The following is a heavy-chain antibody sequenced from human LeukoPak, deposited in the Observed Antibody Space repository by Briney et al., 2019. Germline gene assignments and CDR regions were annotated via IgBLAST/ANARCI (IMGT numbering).Heavy chain of an antibody. Sequence: GGSLRLSCAASGFTFSSYAMHWVRQAPGKGLEWVAVISYDGSNKYYADSVKGRFTISRDNAKNSLYLQMNSLRAEDTAVYYCARVVAARVSDIWGQGTLVTVSS. CDR3: ARVVAARVSDI. J-gene: IGHJ4*02. CDR2: ISYDGSNK. CDR1: GFTFSSYA. D-gene: IGHD6-6*01. V-gene: IGHV3-30-3*01.